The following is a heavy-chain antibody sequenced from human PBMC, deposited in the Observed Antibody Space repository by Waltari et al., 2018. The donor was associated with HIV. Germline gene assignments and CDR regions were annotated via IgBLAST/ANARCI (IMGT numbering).Heavy chain of an antibody. D-gene: IGHD6-25*01. CDR3: ARDWDPQRNWFDP. Sequence: VQLVESGGGLVQSGGSMRLSCAGSGFTCSYYWLSWVRQAPGKGLEWVANIKSDLSEKYYVDSVKGRFTISRDNAKSSLYLQMNSLRVEDTATYYCARDWDPQRNWFDPWGQGTLVTVSS. J-gene: IGHJ5*02. CDR2: IKSDLSEK. V-gene: IGHV3-7*03. CDR1: GFTCSYYW.